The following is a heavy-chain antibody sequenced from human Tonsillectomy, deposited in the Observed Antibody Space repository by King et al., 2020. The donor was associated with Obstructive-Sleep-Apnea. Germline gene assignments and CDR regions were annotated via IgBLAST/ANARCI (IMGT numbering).Heavy chain of an antibody. CDR1: GVSISSGGYY. CDR2: IYYSGST. CDR3: ARAGSWETVPDFDY. V-gene: IGHV4-31*03. J-gene: IGHJ4*02. D-gene: IGHD1-26*01. Sequence: QLQESGPGLVKPSQTLSLTCTVSGVSISSGGYYWSWIRQHPGKGLGWIGYIYYSGSTYYNPSLKSRVTISVDTSKNQFSLKLSSVTAADTAVYYCARAGSWETVPDFDYWGQGTLVTVSS.